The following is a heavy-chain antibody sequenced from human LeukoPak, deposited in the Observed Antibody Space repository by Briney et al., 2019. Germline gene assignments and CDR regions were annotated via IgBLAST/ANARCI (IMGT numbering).Heavy chain of an antibody. D-gene: IGHD2-2*01. J-gene: IGHJ6*02. CDR3: ASGYCSSTSCYHDYYGMDV. Sequence: SETLSLTCTVSGGSISSYYWSWIRQPPGKGLEWIGYIYYSGSTNYNPSLKSRVTISVDTSKNQFSLKLSSVTAADTAVYYCASGYCSSTSCYHDYYGMDVWGQGTTATVSS. CDR2: IYYSGST. CDR1: GGSISSYY. V-gene: IGHV4-59*01.